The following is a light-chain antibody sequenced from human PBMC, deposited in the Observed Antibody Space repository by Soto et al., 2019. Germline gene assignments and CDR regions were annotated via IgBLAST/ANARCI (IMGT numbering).Light chain of an antibody. CDR1: QSVSSSF. CDR2: GAS. J-gene: IGKJ2*01. Sequence: IVLTQSPDTLSLSPGERATLSCRASQSVSSSFLAWYQQKPGQAPRLLIYGASSRASGIPDRFSGSGSGTAFTLTISRLEPEDYAVYYCQQYGTSRGTFGQGTKLEIK. V-gene: IGKV3-20*01. CDR3: QQYGTSRGT.